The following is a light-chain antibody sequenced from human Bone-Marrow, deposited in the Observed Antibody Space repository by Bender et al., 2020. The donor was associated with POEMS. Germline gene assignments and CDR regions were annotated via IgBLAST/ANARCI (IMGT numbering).Light chain of an antibody. CDR3: SSYAGWNNLV. Sequence: QSALTQPASVSGSPGQSITISCTGTGSDVGNYNHVCWYQHHPGKAPKLLIHDVTHRPSGVSDRFSGSKSGNTASLTVSGLQAEDEADYYCSSYAGWNNLVFGGGTKLTVL. CDR2: DVT. V-gene: IGLV2-14*01. J-gene: IGLJ2*01. CDR1: GSDVGNYNH.